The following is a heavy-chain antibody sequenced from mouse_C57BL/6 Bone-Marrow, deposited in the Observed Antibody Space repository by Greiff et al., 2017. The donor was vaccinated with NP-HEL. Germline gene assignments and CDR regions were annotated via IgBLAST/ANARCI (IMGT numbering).Heavy chain of an antibody. J-gene: IGHJ4*01. CDR1: GFTFSDYG. CDR3: ARRHYYGSQMDY. V-gene: IGHV5-15*01. Sequence: EVKLMESGGGLVQPGGSLKLSCAASGFTFSDYGMAWVRQAPRKGPEWVAFISNLAYSIYYADTVTGRFTISRENAKNTLYLEMSSLRSEDTAMYYCARRHYYGSQMDYWGQGTSVTVSS. CDR2: ISNLAYSI. D-gene: IGHD1-1*01.